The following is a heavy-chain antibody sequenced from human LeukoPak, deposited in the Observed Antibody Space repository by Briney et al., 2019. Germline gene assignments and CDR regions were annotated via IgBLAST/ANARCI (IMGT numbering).Heavy chain of an antibody. J-gene: IGHJ4*02. CDR3: ARDPGISADY. CDR1: GYTFTGYY. D-gene: IGHD1-14*01. Sequence: ASVKVSCKASGYTFTGYYMHWVRQAPGQGLEWMGWISAYNGNTNYAQKLQGRVTMTTDTSTSTAYMELRSLRSVDTAVYYCARDPGISADYWGQGTLVTVSS. V-gene: IGHV1-18*04. CDR2: ISAYNGNT.